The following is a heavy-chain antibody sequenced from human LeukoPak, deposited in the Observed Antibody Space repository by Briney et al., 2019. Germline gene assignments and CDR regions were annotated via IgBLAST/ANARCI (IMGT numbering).Heavy chain of an antibody. V-gene: IGHV5-51*01. CDR1: GYSFTSYW. D-gene: IGHD3-9*01. CDR2: IYPGDSDT. J-gene: IGHJ4*02. CDR3: ARHYDFLTGYYQIDY. Sequence: GESLKISCKGSGYSFTSYWIGWVRQMPGKGLEWMGIIYPGDSDTRYSPSFRGQVTISADNSITTAYLQWSSLKASDTAMYYCARHYDFLTGYYQIDYWGQGTLVTVSS.